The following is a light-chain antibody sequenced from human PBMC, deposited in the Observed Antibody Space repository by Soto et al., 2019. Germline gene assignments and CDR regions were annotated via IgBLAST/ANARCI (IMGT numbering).Light chain of an antibody. V-gene: IGKV3-15*01. CDR2: GAS. Sequence: EIEMTQSPATLSVSPGERATLSCRASQSVSRNLAWYQQKPGQAPRLLIYGASTRATGISARFSGSGSGTEFTLTISSLQSEDSAVYYCQQYDIWPPMNTFGQGTKLEIK. J-gene: IGKJ2*01. CDR3: QQYDIWPPMNT. CDR1: QSVSRN.